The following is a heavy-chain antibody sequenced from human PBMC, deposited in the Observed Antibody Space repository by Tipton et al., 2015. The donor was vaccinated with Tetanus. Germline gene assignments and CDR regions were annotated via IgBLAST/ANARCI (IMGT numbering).Heavy chain of an antibody. CDR1: GFTVSNNY. D-gene: IGHD3-10*01. V-gene: IGHV3-49*04. Sequence: RSLRLSCAASGFTVSNNYMNWVRQAPGKGLEWVGFITSKKYGGATEYAASVKGRFTISRDDSMSVAYLQMNSLKTEDTAVYYCTRVPPLYYYALWSYHFDYWGQGTLVTVSS. CDR3: TRVPPLYYYALWSYHFDY. CDR2: ITSKKYGGAT. J-gene: IGHJ4*02.